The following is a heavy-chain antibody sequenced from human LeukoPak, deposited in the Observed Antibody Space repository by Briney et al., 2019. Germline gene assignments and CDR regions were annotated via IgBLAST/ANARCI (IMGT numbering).Heavy chain of an antibody. Sequence: SETLSLTCAVYGGSFSGYYWSWIRQPPGKGLEWIGEINHSGSTNYNPSLKSRVTISVDTSKNQFSLKLSSVTAADTAVYYCARGGYYYGSGRYEYFDYWGQGTLVTVSS. CDR2: INHSGST. CDR1: GGSFSGYY. V-gene: IGHV4-34*01. J-gene: IGHJ4*02. CDR3: ARGGYYYGSGRYEYFDY. D-gene: IGHD3-10*01.